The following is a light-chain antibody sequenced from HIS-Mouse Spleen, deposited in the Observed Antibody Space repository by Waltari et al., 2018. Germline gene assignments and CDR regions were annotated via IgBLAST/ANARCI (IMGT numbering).Light chain of an antibody. CDR2: DAS. CDR1: QSVSSY. CDR3: QQRSNWPPLT. V-gene: IGKV3-11*01. J-gene: IGKJ4*01. Sequence: ATLSLSPGEIATLSCRASQSVSSYLAWYQQKPGQAPRLLIYDASNRATGIPARFSGSGSGTDFTLTISSLEPEDFAVYYCQQRSNWPPLTFGGGTKVEIK.